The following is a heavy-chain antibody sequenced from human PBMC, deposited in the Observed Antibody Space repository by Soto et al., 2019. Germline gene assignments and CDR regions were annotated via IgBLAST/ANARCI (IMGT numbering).Heavy chain of an antibody. D-gene: IGHD3-22*01. J-gene: IGHJ4*02. CDR3: ARRGDSSGFIDY. CDR2: IYPGDSDT. Sequence: GESLKISCKVSGYSFTSYWINWVRQMPGKGLEWMGIIYPGDSDTRYNPSFQGQVTISADKSINTAYLQWSSLKASDTAMYYCARRGDSSGFIDYWGQGILVTVSS. V-gene: IGHV5-51*01. CDR1: GYSFTSYW.